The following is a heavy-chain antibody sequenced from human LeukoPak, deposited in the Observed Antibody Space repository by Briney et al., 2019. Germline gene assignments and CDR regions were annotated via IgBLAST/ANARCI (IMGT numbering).Heavy chain of an antibody. V-gene: IGHV1-69*05. Sequence: ASVKVSCKASGYTFTSYAISWVRQAPGQGLEWMGGIIPIFGTANYAQKFQGRVTITTDESTSTAYMELSSLRSEDTAVYYCAIYSGGIAVAAFDYWGQGTLVTVSS. D-gene: IGHD6-19*01. CDR2: IIPIFGTA. J-gene: IGHJ4*02. CDR1: GYTFTSYA. CDR3: AIYSGGIAVAAFDY.